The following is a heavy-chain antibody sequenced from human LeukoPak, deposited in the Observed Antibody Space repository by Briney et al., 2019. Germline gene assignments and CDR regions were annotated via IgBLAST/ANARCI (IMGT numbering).Heavy chain of an antibody. D-gene: IGHD2-8*01. Sequence: GGSLRLSCAASGFIFSDYYMTWVRLTPGTGLEWISYIAPSSNYINYAASVKGRFTVSRDNSRNSVYLQMNSLRAEDTAVYCCSRDPRLMDFWGQGTPVTVSS. V-gene: IGHV3-11*05. CDR1: GFIFSDYY. CDR2: IAPSSNYI. J-gene: IGHJ4*02. CDR3: SRDPRLMDF.